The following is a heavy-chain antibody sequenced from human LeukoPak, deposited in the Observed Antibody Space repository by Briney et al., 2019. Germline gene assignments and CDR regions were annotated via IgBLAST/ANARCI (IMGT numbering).Heavy chain of an antibody. V-gene: IGHV3-23*01. J-gene: IGHJ4*02. CDR3: ATEILVEMATTPKPRAPFDY. CDR1: GFTFSNYG. CDR2: ITATSSST. Sequence: PGGSLRLSCAASGFTFSNYGMSWVRQAPGKGLEWVSAITATSSSTHDADSVQGRFTISRDNSKNTLYLQMNSLRAEDTAVYYSATEILVEMATTPKPRAPFDYWGQGTLVTVSS. D-gene: IGHD5-24*01.